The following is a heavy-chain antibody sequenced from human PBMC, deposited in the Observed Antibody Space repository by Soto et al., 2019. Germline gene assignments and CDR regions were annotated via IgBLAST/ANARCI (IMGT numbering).Heavy chain of an antibody. D-gene: IGHD2-2*02. CDR2: IYHSGST. V-gene: IGHV4-4*02. J-gene: IGHJ4*02. CDR1: SGSISSSNW. Sequence: SETLSLTCAVSSGSISSSNWWSWVRQPPGKGLEWIGEIYHSGSTNYNPSLKSRVTISVDKSKNQFSLKLSSVTAADTAVYYCASRPAAIIWGYYFDYWGQGTLVTVSS. CDR3: ASRPAAIIWGYYFDY.